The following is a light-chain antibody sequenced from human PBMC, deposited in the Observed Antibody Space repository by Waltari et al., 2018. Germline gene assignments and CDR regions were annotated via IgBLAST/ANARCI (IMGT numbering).Light chain of an antibody. CDR2: ENN. CDR3: GTWDASMGGI. V-gene: IGLV1-51*02. CDR1: SSKIGNNY. J-gene: IGLJ1*01. Sequence: QSVLTQPPSVSAAPGQTVTISCSADSSKIGNNYVSWYQHFPGTAPKLLIYENNTLPSGFPDRFSGAKSGTSAALGITGLQTGDEADYYCGTWDASMGGIFGTGTKVTVL.